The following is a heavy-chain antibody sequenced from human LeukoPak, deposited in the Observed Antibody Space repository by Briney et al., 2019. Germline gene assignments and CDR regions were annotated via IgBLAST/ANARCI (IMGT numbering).Heavy chain of an antibody. D-gene: IGHD4-11*01. CDR2: IYSGGST. Sequence: GGSLRLSCAASGLAFSSYEMNWVRQAPGKGLEWVSVIYSGGSTYYADSVKGRFTISRHNSKNTLYLQMNSLRAEDTAVYYCARADYTSYYFDYWGQGTLVTVSS. V-gene: IGHV3-53*04. J-gene: IGHJ4*02. CDR3: ARADYTSYYFDY. CDR1: GLAFSSYE.